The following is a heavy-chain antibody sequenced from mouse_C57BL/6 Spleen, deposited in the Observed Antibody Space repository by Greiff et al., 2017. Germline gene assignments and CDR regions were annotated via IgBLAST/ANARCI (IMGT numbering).Heavy chain of an antibody. CDR3: TSVYYDYDGFDY. D-gene: IGHD2-4*01. CDR1: GFTFSSYA. CDR2: ISSGGDYI. J-gene: IGHJ2*01. V-gene: IGHV5-9-1*02. Sequence: EVQRVESGEGLVKPGGSLKLSCAASGFTFSSYAMSWVRQTPEKRLEWVAYISSGGDYIYYADTVKGRFTISRDNARNTLYLQMSSLKSEDTAMYYCTSVYYDYDGFDYWGQGTTLTVSS.